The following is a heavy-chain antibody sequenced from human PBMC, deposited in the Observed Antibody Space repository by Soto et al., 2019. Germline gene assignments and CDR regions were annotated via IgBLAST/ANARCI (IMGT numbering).Heavy chain of an antibody. J-gene: IGHJ4*02. V-gene: IGHV3-15*07. CDR2: IKSKIVGETT. D-gene: IGHD2-2*01. CDR3: TTDNCRSSTCYLNY. Sequence: SLRLSCAASGIPFSTTCMDWVRQAPGKGLEWVGRIKSKIVGETTDFSAPVKGRFALSRDDSKNTVSLQMNSLKSEDTAIYYCTTDNCRSSTCYLNYWGQGALVTVSS. CDR1: GIPFSTTC.